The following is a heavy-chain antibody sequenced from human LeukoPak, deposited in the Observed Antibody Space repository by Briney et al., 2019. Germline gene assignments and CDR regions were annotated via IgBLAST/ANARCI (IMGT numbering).Heavy chain of an antibody. CDR3: AKSGGYDILTGYLYAYYYYYMDV. Sequence: GGSLRLSCAASGFSFSTYAMSWVRQAPVKGLQWVSAISGSGVSAYYADSVKGRFTISRDNSKNTLYLQMNSLRAEDTAVYYCAKSGGYDILTGYLYAYYYYYMDVRGKGTTVTVSS. CDR2: ISGSGVSA. V-gene: IGHV3-23*01. D-gene: IGHD3-9*01. J-gene: IGHJ6*03. CDR1: GFSFSTYA.